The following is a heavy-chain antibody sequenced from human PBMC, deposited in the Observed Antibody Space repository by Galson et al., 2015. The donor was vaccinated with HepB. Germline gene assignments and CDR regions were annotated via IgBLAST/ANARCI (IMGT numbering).Heavy chain of an antibody. CDR3: ARGGYHDAFDI. Sequence: SLRLSCAASGFTFSSYWMHWVRQAPGKGLVWVSRINSDGSSTSYADSVKGRFTISRDNAKNTLYLQMNSLRAEDTAVYYCARGGYHDAFDIWGQGTMVTVSS. CDR1: GFTFSSYW. J-gene: IGHJ3*02. D-gene: IGHD3-22*01. V-gene: IGHV3-74*01. CDR2: INSDGSST.